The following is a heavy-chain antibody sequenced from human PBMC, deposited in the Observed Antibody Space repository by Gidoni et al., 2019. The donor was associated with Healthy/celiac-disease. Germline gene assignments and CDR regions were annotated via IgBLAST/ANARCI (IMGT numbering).Heavy chain of an antibody. CDR3: ARDAGVGCSGGSCYSGD. D-gene: IGHD2-15*01. CDR2: IIPILGIA. J-gene: IGHJ4*02. CDR1: GGTFSSYT. V-gene: IGHV1-69*08. Sequence: QVQLVQSGAEVKKPGSSVKVSCKASGGTFSSYTISWVRQAPGQGLEWMGRIIPILGIANYAQKFQGRVTITADKSTSTAYMELSSLRSEDTAVYYCARDAGVGCSGGSCYSGDWGQGTLVTVSS.